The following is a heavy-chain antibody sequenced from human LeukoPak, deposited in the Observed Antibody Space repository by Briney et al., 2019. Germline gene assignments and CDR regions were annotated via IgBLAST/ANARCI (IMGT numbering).Heavy chain of an antibody. V-gene: IGHV1-69*02. CDR2: IIPILGIA. CDR1: GGTFSSYT. CDR3: ATSRFLEWLLPNDAFDI. Sequence: SVKVSCKASGGTFSSYTISWVRQAPGQGLEWMGRIIPILGIANYAQKFQGRVTITADKSTSTAYMEPSSLRSEDTAVYYCATSRFLEWLLPNDAFDIWGQGTMVTVSS. D-gene: IGHD3-3*01. J-gene: IGHJ3*02.